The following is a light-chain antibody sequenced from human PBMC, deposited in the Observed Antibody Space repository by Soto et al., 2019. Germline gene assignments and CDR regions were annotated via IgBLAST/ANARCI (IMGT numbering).Light chain of an antibody. Sequence: QSALTQPPSASGSPGQSVTISCTGTSSDVGGYNSVSWYQQHPGKVPKVMIYEVSNRPSGVSDRFSGSKSGNTASLTISGLQAEDEADYYCSSYTSSNTWVFGGGTKLTVL. V-gene: IGLV2-14*01. CDR3: SSYTSSNTWV. J-gene: IGLJ3*02. CDR1: SSDVGGYNS. CDR2: EVS.